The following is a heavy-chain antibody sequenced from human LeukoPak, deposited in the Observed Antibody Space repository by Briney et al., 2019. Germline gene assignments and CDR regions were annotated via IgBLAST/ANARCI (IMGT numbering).Heavy chain of an antibody. CDR2: IYYSGTT. D-gene: IGHD7-27*01. V-gene: IGHV4-31*03. CDR1: GSSISSGGYY. Sequence: SQTLSLTCTVSGSSISSGGYYWSWIRQHPGKGLEWIGYIYYSGTTHYNPSLKSRVTISVDTSKNQFSLNLSSVTAADTAVYYCATVSFNWEFDYWGQGTLVTVSS. J-gene: IGHJ4*02. CDR3: ATVSFNWEFDY.